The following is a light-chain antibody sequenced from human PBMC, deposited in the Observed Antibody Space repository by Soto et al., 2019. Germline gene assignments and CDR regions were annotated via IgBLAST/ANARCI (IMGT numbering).Light chain of an antibody. CDR3: QQHSNYPLT. Sequence: EIVLTQSPATLSLSPGERATLSCRASQSVSSYLAWYQQKPGQAPRLLIYDASNMATGIPARFSGSGSGTDFTLTISSLEPEDFAVYYCQQHSNYPLTFGGGTKVEIK. J-gene: IGKJ4*01. CDR2: DAS. CDR1: QSVSSY. V-gene: IGKV3-11*01.